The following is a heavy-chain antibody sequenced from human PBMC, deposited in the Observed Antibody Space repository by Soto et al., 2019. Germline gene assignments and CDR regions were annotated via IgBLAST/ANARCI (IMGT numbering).Heavy chain of an antibody. D-gene: IGHD3-10*01. CDR3: ARVVRGVIPRWDYYGMDV. CDR2: ISAYNGNT. CDR1: GYTFTSYG. V-gene: IGHV1-18*01. J-gene: IGHJ6*02. Sequence: ASVKVSCKASGYTFTSYGIIWVRQAPGQGLEWMGWISAYNGNTNYAQKLQGRVTMTTDTSTSTAYMELRSLRSDDTAVYYCARVVRGVIPRWDYYGMDVWGQGTTVTVSS.